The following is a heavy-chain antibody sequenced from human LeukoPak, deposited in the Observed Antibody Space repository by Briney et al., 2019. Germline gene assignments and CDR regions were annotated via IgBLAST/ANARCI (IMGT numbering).Heavy chain of an antibody. CDR3: ARGDYDSSGYYYPDFDY. CDR2: IYYSGST. J-gene: IGHJ4*02. CDR1: GGSISSGDYY. D-gene: IGHD3-22*01. Sequence: SQTLSLTCTVSGGSISSGDYYWSWIRQPPGKGLEWIGYIYYSGSTYYNPSLKSRVTISVDTSKNQFSLKLSSVTAADTAVYYSARGDYDSSGYYYPDFDYWGQGTLVTVSS. V-gene: IGHV4-30-4*01.